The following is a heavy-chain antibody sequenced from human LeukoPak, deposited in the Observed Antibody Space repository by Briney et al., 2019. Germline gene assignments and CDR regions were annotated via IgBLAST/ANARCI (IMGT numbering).Heavy chain of an antibody. CDR3: AREEYSSGWYRFADAFDI. V-gene: IGHV7-4-1*02. CDR1: GYIFTSYA. D-gene: IGHD6-19*01. CDR2: INTNTGNP. Sequence: EASVKVSCKASGYIFTSYAMNWVRQAPGQGLEWMGWINTNTGNPTYAQGFTGRFVFSLDTSVSTAYLQISSLKAEDTAVYYCAREEYSSGWYRFADAFDIWGQGTMVTVSS. J-gene: IGHJ3*02.